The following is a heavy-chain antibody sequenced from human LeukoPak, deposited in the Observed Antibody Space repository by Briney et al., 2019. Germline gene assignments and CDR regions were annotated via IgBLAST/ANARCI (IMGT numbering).Heavy chain of an antibody. CDR2: ISGDGSIT. D-gene: IGHD1-7*01. CDR3: ARDIIGEYNWNYGYFQH. J-gene: IGHJ1*01. Sequence: PGGSLRLSCEASGFTFSTFWMHWVRQAPGKGLVWVSRISGDGSITIYEDSVQGRFTISRDNAKSTLYLQMNSLRAEDTAVYYCARDIIGEYNWNYGYFQHWGQGTLVTVSS. CDR1: GFTFSTFW. V-gene: IGHV3-74*01.